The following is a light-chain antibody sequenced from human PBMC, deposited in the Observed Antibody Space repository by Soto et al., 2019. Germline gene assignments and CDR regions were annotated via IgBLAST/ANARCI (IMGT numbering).Light chain of an antibody. CDR2: GAS. CDR3: QQYYSYPRT. V-gene: IGKV1-8*01. CDR1: QGISSY. J-gene: IGKJ1*01. Sequence: AIRMTQSPSSFSASTGDRVTNTCRASQGISSYLAWYKQKPEKPPKLLIYGASTLQSGVPSRFSGSGSGTDFTLSFSRLESEDFATYFCQQYYSYPRTFGQGTKVEIK.